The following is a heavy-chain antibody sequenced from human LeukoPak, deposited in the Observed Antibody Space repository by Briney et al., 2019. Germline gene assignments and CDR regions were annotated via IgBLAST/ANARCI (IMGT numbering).Heavy chain of an antibody. J-gene: IGHJ4*02. V-gene: IGHV1-2*02. CDR3: ARDPATGIPAAIFDY. D-gene: IGHD2-2*02. Sequence: ASVKVSCKASGYTFTGYYMHWVRQAPGQGLEWMGWINPNSGGTNYAQKLQGRVTMTTDTSTSTAYMELRSLRSDDTAVYYCARDPATGIPAAIFDYWGQGTLVTVSS. CDR2: INPNSGGT. CDR1: GYTFTGYY.